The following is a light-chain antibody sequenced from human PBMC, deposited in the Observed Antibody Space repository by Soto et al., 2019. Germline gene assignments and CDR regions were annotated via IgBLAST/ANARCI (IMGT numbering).Light chain of an antibody. Sequence: DIQMTPSPSTLSGSVGDRVTITSRASQTISSWLAWYQQKPGKAPKLLIYKASTLKSGVPSSFSGSGSGTEFTLTISSLQPDDFATYYCQHYNSYSEAFGQGTKVDLK. V-gene: IGKV1-5*03. CDR2: KAS. CDR3: QHYNSYSEA. J-gene: IGKJ1*01. CDR1: QTISSW.